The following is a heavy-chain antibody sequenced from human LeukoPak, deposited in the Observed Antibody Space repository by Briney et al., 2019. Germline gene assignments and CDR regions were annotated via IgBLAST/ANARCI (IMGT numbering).Heavy chain of an antibody. V-gene: IGHV3-30*01. D-gene: IGHD3-10*01. J-gene: IGHJ3*02. Sequence: PGGSLRLSCAASGFTFRSYPMHWVRQAPGKGLEWVAVISYDGSNKYYADSVKGRFTISRDNSKNTLYLQMNSLRAEDTAVYYCAREPPGGAFDIWGQGTMVTVSS. CDR1: GFTFRSYP. CDR3: AREPPGGAFDI. CDR2: ISYDGSNK.